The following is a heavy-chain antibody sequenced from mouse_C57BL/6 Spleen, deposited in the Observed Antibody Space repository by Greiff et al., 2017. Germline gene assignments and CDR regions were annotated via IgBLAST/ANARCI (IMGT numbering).Heavy chain of an antibody. J-gene: IGHJ4*01. CDR3: ARGGDSNYGYAMDY. CDR1: GYTFTSYC. V-gene: IGHV1-72*01. D-gene: IGHD2-5*01. Sequence: QVQLKQPGAELVKPGASVKLSCKASGYTFTSYCMHWVKQRPGRGLEWIGWIDPNSGGTKYNETFKSKATLTVDKPSSTAYMQLSSLTSEDSAVYYCARGGDSNYGYAMDYWGQGTSVTVSS. CDR2: IDPNSGGT.